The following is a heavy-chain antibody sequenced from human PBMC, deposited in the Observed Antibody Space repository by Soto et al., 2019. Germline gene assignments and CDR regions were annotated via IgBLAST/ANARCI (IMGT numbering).Heavy chain of an antibody. D-gene: IGHD3-3*01. CDR3: ARPLENYDFWSGYYTPPYYYYGMDV. CDR1: GYTFTSYA. CDR2: INAGNGNT. V-gene: IGHV1-3*01. J-gene: IGHJ6*02. Sequence: ASVKVSCKTSGYTFTSYAMHWVRQAPGQRLEWMGWINAGNGNTKYSQKFQGRVTITRDTSASTAYMELSSLRSEDTAVYYCARPLENYDFWSGYYTPPYYYYGMDVWGQGTTVTVSS.